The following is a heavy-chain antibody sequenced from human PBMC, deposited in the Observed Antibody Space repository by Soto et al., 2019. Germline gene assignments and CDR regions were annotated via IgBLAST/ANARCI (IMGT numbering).Heavy chain of an antibody. CDR1: GYMFISYG. CDR3: VRDLDGSGSYYTDY. Sequence: ASVKVSCKASGYMFISYGINWVRQAPGQGLEWMRWIRPYNGDTKYAQNLQGRVTMTTDASTSTAYMEMRSLRSDDTAVYYCVRDLDGSGSYYTDYWGPGTLVTVS. J-gene: IGHJ4*02. V-gene: IGHV1-18*01. CDR2: IRPYNGDT. D-gene: IGHD3-10*01.